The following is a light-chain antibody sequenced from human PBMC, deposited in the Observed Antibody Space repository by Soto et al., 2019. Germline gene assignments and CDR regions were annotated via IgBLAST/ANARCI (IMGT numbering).Light chain of an antibody. V-gene: IGKV1-39*01. CDR3: QQTHTTFT. J-gene: IGKJ4*01. Sequence: DIQMTQSPSSLSASVGDRVTITCRASQSISTYLNWYQQKPGKVPKLLIYAASSLQSGVPSRFSGSGSGTDFTLTISSLQPEDFATYYCQQTHTTFTFGRGTKVDIK. CDR1: QSISTY. CDR2: AAS.